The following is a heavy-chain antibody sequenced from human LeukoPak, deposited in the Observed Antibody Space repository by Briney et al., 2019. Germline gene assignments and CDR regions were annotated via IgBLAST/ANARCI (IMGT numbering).Heavy chain of an antibody. V-gene: IGHV3-66*02. CDR3: AGRRVLDASFDY. Sequence: GGSLRLSCAASGFTVSNNYMSWVRQAPGKGLEWVSVIYSGDNTYYVESVKGRFTISRDSSKNTLFLQMNRLRAEDTAVYYCAGRRVLDASFDYWGQGTLVTVSS. CDR2: IYSGDNT. D-gene: IGHD3-16*01. J-gene: IGHJ4*02. CDR1: GFTVSNNY.